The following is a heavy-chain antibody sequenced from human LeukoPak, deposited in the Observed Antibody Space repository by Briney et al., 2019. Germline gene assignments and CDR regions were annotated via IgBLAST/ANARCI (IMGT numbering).Heavy chain of an antibody. CDR1: GFTFSSYA. CDR3: ARDSRVEYSSSWIVYYYYYMDV. V-gene: IGHV3-23*01. Sequence: GGSLRLSCAASGFTFSSYAMSWVRQAPGKGLEWVSAISGSGGSTYYADSVKGRFTISRDNSKNTLYLQMNSLRAEDTAVYYRARDSRVEYSSSWIVYYYYYMDVWGKGTTVTVSS. CDR2: ISGSGGST. D-gene: IGHD6-13*01. J-gene: IGHJ6*03.